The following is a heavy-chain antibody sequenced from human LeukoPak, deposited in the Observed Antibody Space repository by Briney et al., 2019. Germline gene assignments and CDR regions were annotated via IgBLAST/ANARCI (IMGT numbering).Heavy chain of an antibody. CDR3: AREPYDSSGYSLAEYFQH. J-gene: IGHJ1*01. D-gene: IGHD3-22*01. CDR2: INPNSGGT. CDR1: GYTFTGYY. Sequence: ASVKVSCKASGYTFTGYYMHWVRQASGQGLEWMGWINPNSGGTNYAQKFQGRVTMTRDTSISTAYMELSRLRSDDTAVYYCAREPYDSSGYSLAEYFQHWGQGTLVTVSS. V-gene: IGHV1-2*02.